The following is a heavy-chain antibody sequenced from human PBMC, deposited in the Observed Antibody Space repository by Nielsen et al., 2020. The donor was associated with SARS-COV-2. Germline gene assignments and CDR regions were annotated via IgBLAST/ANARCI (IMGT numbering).Heavy chain of an antibody. V-gene: IGHV1-2*06. CDR2: IIPDSGGT. J-gene: IGHJ4*02. Sequence: ASVKVSCKASGYTFTNYYIHWMRQAPGQGLEWMGRIIPDSGGTNYAQRFQGRVTMTRDTSVTTAYMELSRLTSDDTAVYYCARTYYYDSSGYYYDYWGQGTLVTVSS. CDR1: GYTFTNYY. CDR3: ARTYYYDSSGYYYDY. D-gene: IGHD3-22*01.